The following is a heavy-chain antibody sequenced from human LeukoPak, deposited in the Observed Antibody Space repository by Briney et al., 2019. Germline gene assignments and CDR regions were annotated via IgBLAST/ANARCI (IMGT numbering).Heavy chain of an antibody. Sequence: ASVKVSCKASGYTFTSYGISWVRQAPGQGLEWMGWISAYNGNTNYAQKLQGRVTMTTDTSTSTAYMELSSLRSEDTAVYYCARGYYGDYVGFHYYYYYMDVWGKGTTVTISS. CDR2: ISAYNGNT. CDR1: GYTFTSYG. J-gene: IGHJ6*03. D-gene: IGHD4-17*01. CDR3: ARGYYGDYVGFHYYYYYMDV. V-gene: IGHV1-18*01.